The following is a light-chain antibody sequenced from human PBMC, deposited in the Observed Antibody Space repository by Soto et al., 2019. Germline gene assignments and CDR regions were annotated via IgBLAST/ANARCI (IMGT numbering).Light chain of an antibody. Sequence: QSALTHPASVSGSPGQSITISCTGSSGDVGAYNYVSWFQQHPGKGPKIILYDVTSRPSGVSTRFSGSKSGNTASLTISGLQTEDEADYYCSSFTTSSTLLFGGGTKVTVL. CDR1: SGDVGAYNY. V-gene: IGLV2-14*01. CDR3: SSFTTSSTLL. J-gene: IGLJ2*01. CDR2: DVT.